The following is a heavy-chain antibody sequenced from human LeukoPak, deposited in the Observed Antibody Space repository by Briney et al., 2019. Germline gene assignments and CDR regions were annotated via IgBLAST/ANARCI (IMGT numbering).Heavy chain of an antibody. CDR3: ARSVGGTTGTIDS. D-gene: IGHD1/OR15-1a*01. J-gene: IGHJ5*01. CDR1: GFNLSNYA. CDR2: IWFDGSND. V-gene: IGHV3-33*01. Sequence: GGSLRLSCAASGFNLSNYAMNWVRQAPGEGLAWVALIWFDGSNDYYVDSVRGRFIISRDNSKDTVFLQMNSLTVDDTAVYYCARSVGGTTGTIDSWGRGTLVTVS.